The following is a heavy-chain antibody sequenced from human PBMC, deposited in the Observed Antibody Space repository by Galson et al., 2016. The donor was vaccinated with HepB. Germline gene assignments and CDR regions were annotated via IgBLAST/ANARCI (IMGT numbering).Heavy chain of an antibody. CDR1: GFSFSNYD. V-gene: IGHV3-13*01. CDR3: ARGSYSSDWYRSSAYDFGMDV. D-gene: IGHD6-19*01. J-gene: IGHJ6*04. CDR2: IYTADDT. Sequence: SLRLSCAASGFSFSNYDMYWVRQAPGKGLEWVSSIYTADDTYYQDSVEGRFTVSRENAKDSLYLHMNSLRAGDTAVYFCARGSYSSDWYRSSAYDFGMDVWGKGTPVTVSS.